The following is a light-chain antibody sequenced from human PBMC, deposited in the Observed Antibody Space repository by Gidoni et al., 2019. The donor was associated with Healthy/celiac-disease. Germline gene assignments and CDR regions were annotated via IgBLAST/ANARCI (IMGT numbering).Light chain of an antibody. J-gene: IGKJ4*01. CDR2: DAS. CDR1: QDSSNY. Sequence: DIQMTQSPSSLSASVGDRVTITCQARQDSSNYLNWYQQKPGKAPKLLIYDASNLETGVPSRFSGSGSGTDFTFTISSLQPEDIATYYCQQYDNLPPKLTFGGGTKVEIK. CDR3: QQYDNLPPKLT. V-gene: IGKV1-33*01.